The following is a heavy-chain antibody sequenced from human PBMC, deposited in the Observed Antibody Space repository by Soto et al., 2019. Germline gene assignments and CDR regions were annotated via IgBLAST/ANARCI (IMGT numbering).Heavy chain of an antibody. J-gene: IGHJ5*02. Sequence: PSETLSLTCAVYGGSFSGYDWSWIRQPPGKGLEWIGEINHSGSTNYNPSLKSRVTISVDTSKNQFSLKLSSVTAADTAVYYCARAARRLPGVVVVAATIWFDPWGQGTLVT. V-gene: IGHV4-34*01. CDR2: INHSGST. D-gene: IGHD2-15*01. CDR3: ARAARRLPGVVVVAATIWFDP. CDR1: GGSFSGYD.